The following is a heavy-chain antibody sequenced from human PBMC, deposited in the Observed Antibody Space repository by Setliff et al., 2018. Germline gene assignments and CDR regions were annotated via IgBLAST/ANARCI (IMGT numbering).Heavy chain of an antibody. J-gene: IGHJ5*02. CDR1: GGSFSGYY. CDR2: IIHSGST. D-gene: IGHD3-16*01. V-gene: IGHV4-34*12. Sequence: PSETLSLTCAVYGGSFSGYYWSWIRQPPGKRLEWIGEIIHSGSTNYNPSLKSRVTMSIDTSKNQFSLKLNSVTAADMAVYYCARDQTLREVWFDPWGQGTLVTVSS. CDR3: ARDQTLREVWFDP.